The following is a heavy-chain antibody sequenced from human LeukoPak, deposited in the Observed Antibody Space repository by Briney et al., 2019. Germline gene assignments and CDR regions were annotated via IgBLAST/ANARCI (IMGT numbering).Heavy chain of an antibody. Sequence: PGGSLRLSCAASGFTFSSYGMHWVRQAPGKGLEWVAVIWYDGSNKYYADSVKGRFTISRDNSKNTLYLQMNSLRAEDTAVYYCARDLVRARSSPAFWSGYHGFDYWGQGTLVTVSS. CDR1: GFTFSSYG. D-gene: IGHD3-3*01. V-gene: IGHV3-33*01. CDR3: ARDLVRARSSPAFWSGYHGFDY. J-gene: IGHJ4*02. CDR2: IWYDGSNK.